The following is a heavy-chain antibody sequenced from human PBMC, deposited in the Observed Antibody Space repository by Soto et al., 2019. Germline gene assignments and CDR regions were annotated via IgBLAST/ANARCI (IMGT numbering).Heavy chain of an antibody. V-gene: IGHV4-31*03. D-gene: IGHD1-26*01. CDR2: IYYSGST. CDR3: ARDFASGSYPYNWFDP. J-gene: IGHJ5*02. CDR1: GGSISSGGYY. Sequence: SDTLSLTCTVSGGSISSGGYYWSWIRQHPGKGLEWIGYIYYSGSTYYNPSLKSRVTISVDTSKNQFSLKLSSVTAADTAVYYCARDFASGSYPYNWFDPWGQGTLVTVSS.